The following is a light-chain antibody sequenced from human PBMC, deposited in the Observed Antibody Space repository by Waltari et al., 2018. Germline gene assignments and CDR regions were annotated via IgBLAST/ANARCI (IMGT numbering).Light chain of an antibody. J-gene: IGLJ2*01. Sequence: NFMLTQPHSVSESPGKTVTISCTGSSGSSASNYVQWYQQRPGSAPPTVIYEDNQRPSGVPDRFSGSIDSSSNSASLTISGLKTEDEADYYCQSYDSSNHVVFGGGTKLTVL. V-gene: IGLV6-57*02. CDR3: QSYDSSNHVV. CDR1: SGSSASNY. CDR2: EDN.